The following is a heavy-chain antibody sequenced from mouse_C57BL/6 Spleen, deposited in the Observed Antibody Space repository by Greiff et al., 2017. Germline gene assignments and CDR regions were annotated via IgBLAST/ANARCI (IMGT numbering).Heavy chain of an antibody. D-gene: IGHD2-1*01. J-gene: IGHJ3*01. CDR3: TTPSYGNSFAY. Sequence: EVQVVESGAELVSPGASVKLSCTASGFNIKDYYMHWVKQRPEQGLEWIGRIDPEDGDTEYAPKFQGKATMTADTSSNTAYLQLSSLTSEDTAVYYCTTPSYGNSFAYWGQGTLVTVSA. CDR2: IDPEDGDT. V-gene: IGHV14-1*01. CDR1: GFNIKDYY.